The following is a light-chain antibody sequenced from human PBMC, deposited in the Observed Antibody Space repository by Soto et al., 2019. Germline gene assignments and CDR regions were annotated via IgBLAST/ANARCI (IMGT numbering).Light chain of an antibody. CDR3: QSYDSSLSGYV. CDR1: SSNIGAGYD. V-gene: IGLV1-40*01. CDR2: GNS. Sequence: QSVLTQPPSVSGAPGQRVTISCTGSSSNIGAGYDVHWYQQLPGTAPKLLIYGNSNRPSGVPDRFSGSKSGTSASLAITGLQAADEAADYCQSYDSSLSGYVFGTGTKVTVL. J-gene: IGLJ1*01.